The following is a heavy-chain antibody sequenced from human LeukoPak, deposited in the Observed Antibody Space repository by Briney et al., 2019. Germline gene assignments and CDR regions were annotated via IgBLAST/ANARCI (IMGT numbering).Heavy chain of an antibody. CDR1: GFTFSSYW. D-gene: IGHD6-13*01. V-gene: IGHV3-7*01. Sequence: HPGGSLRLSCAASGFTFSSYWMSWVRQAPGKGPEWVANIKQDGSEKYYVDSVKGRFTISRDNAMNSLYLQMNSLRAEDTAVYYCARDVYSWYPLFGYYWGQGTLVTVSS. CDR3: ARDVYSWYPLFGYY. CDR2: IKQDGSEK. J-gene: IGHJ4*02.